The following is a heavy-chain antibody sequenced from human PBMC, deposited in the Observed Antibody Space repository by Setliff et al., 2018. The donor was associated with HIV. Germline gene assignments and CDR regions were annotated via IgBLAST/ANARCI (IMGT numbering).Heavy chain of an antibody. J-gene: IGHJ6*02. CDR1: GFTFSYYG. CDR3: AREDYYDSMTTNYYYYGMDV. V-gene: IGHV3-30*02. Sequence: GGSLRLSCAASGFTFSYYGMHWVRQAPGKGLEWVTSIRYDGSYKYYADSVRGRFTISRDNSKNTLYLQMNSLRAEDTAVYYCAREDYYDSMTTNYYYYGMDVWGQGTTVTVSS. CDR2: IRYDGSYK. D-gene: IGHD3-22*01.